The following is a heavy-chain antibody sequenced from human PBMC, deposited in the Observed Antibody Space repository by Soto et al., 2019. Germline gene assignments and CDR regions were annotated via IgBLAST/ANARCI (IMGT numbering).Heavy chain of an antibody. CDR1: GGCSSSRSYY. CDR2: IYYSGST. V-gene: IGHV4-39*01. CDR3: ARHTPAISISDH. Sequence: SENQSITCTVYGGCSSSRSYYWGWIRQPPGKGLEWIGSIYYSGSTYYNPSLKSRVTISVDTSKNQFSLKLSSVTAADTAVYYCARHTPAISISDHWGQGTLVTVS. D-gene: IGHD2-15*01. J-gene: IGHJ4*02.